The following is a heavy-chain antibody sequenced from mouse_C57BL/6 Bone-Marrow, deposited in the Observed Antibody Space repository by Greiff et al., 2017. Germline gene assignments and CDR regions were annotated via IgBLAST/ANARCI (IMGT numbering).Heavy chain of an antibody. D-gene: IGHD1-1*01. CDR3: ARGYGSSFPYAMDY. J-gene: IGHJ4*01. Sequence: PLQQSGAELVKPGASVKMSCKASGYTFTTYPIEWMKQNHGKSLEWIGNFHPYNDDTKYNEKFKGKATLTVEKSSSTVYLELSRLTSDDSAVYYCARGYGSSFPYAMDYWGQGTSVTVSS. CDR1: GYTFTTYP. V-gene: IGHV1-47*01. CDR2: FHPYNDDT.